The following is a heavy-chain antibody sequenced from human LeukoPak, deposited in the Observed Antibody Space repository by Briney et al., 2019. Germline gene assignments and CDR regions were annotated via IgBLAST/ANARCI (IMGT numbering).Heavy chain of an antibody. CDR2: IYSGGST. J-gene: IGHJ4*02. CDR1: GFTVSSNY. V-gene: IGHV3-66*01. CDR3: AREPGTTGFDY. Sequence: GGSLRLSCAASGFTVSSNYMSWVRQAPGKGLERVSVIYSGGSTYYADSVKGRFTISRDNSKNTLYLQMNSLRAEDTAVYYCAREPGTTGFDYWGQGTLVTVSS. D-gene: IGHD4-11*01.